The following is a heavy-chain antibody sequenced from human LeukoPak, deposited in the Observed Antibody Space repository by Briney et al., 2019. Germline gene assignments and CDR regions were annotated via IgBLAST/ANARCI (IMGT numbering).Heavy chain of an antibody. Sequence: GASVKVSCKPSGYTFSDYYIHWVRQAPGQGLEWIGWINPSNGVTKYAQKFEGSVTMTRDTSLSTAYMELSRVRPDDTAVYFCARDHYDVSTAYPARAIDHWGQGTLVTVSS. D-gene: IGHD3-9*01. J-gene: IGHJ4*02. CDR1: GYTFSDYY. V-gene: IGHV1-2*04. CDR2: INPSNGVT. CDR3: ARDHYDVSTAYPARAIDH.